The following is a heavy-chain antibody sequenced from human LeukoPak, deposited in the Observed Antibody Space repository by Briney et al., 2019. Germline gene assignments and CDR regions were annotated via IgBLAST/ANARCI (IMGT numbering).Heavy chain of an antibody. J-gene: IGHJ3*02. CDR2: ISWNSGSI. D-gene: IGHD5-18*01. CDR1: GFTFSSYW. Sequence: GGSLRLSCAASGFTFSSYWMHWVRQAPGKGLEWVSGISWNSGSIGYADSVKGRFTISRDNAKNSLYLQMNSLRAEDTALYYCAKDRTSYGYAFDIWGQGTMVTVSS. CDR3: AKDRTSYGYAFDI. V-gene: IGHV3-9*01.